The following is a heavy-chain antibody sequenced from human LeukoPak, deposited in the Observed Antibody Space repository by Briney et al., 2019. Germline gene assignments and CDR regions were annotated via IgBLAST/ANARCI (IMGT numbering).Heavy chain of an antibody. V-gene: IGHV4-34*01. J-gene: IGHJ4*02. CDR3: ARRRRQWLVRGRGYFDY. CDR2: INHSGST. Sequence: SETLSLTCAVYGGSFSGYYWSWIRQPPGKGLEWIGEINHSGSTNYNPSLKSRVTISVDTSKNQFSLKLSSVTAADTAVYYCARRRRQWLVRGRGYFDYWGQGTLVTVSS. D-gene: IGHD6-19*01. CDR1: GGSFSGYY.